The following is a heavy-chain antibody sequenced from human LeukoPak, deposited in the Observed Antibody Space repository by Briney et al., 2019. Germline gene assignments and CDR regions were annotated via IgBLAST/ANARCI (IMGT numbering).Heavy chain of an antibody. CDR1: GGSFSGYY. CDR3: ARGYGSGSYYKRYFDY. CDR2: INHSGST. Sequence: KTSETLSLTCAVYGGSFSGYYWSWIRQPPGKGLEWIGEINHSGSTNYNLSLKSRVTISVDTSKNQFSLKLSSVTAADTAVYYCARGYGSGSYYKRYFDYWGQGTLVTVSS. D-gene: IGHD3-10*01. J-gene: IGHJ4*02. V-gene: IGHV4-34*01.